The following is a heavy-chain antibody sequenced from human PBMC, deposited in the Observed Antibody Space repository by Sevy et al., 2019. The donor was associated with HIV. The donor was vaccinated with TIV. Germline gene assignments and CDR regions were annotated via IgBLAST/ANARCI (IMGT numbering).Heavy chain of an antibody. CDR1: GFTFSSYA. CDR2: ISGSGGST. V-gene: IGHV3-23*01. D-gene: IGHD3-9*01. CDR3: AKVHYDILTGYPAFDS. J-gene: IGHJ4*02. Sequence: GGSLRLSCAASGFTFSSYAMSWVRQAPGKGLEWVSAISGSGGSTYYADSVKGRFTNSRDNSKNTLYLQMNSLRAEDTAVYYCAKVHYDILTGYPAFDSWGQGTLVTVSS.